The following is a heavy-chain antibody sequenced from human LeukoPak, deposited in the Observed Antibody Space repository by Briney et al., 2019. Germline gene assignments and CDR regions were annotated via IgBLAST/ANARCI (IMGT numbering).Heavy chain of an antibody. V-gene: IGHV1-46*01. J-gene: IGHJ5*02. CDR3: ARASSDFGELFP. CDR2: INPSSGST. CDR1: GYTFTSYY. D-gene: IGHD3-10*01. Sequence: ASVKVSCKASGYTFTSYYMHWVRQPPEQGLEWMGIINPSSGSTSHTQKFQGRVTMTRDTSTSTVYMDLSSLRSEDTAVYYCARASSDFGELFPWGQGTLVTVSS.